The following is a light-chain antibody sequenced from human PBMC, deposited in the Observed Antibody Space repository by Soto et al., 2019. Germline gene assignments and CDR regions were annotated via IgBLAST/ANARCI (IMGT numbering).Light chain of an antibody. Sequence: EIVMTQSPATLSLSPGERATLSCRASQSVSINLAWYQQKPGQPPSLLIFGASTRAAGVPARFSGSGSGTEFTLTINSLEPEDFAVYYCQQRSNWPTITFGQGTRLEIK. CDR2: GAS. CDR1: QSVSIN. V-gene: IGKV3-15*01. J-gene: IGKJ5*01. CDR3: QQRSNWPTIT.